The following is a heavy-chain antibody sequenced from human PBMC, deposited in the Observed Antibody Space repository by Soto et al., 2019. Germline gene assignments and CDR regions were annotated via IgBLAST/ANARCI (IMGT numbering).Heavy chain of an antibody. CDR1: GGSVTTGSYN. CDR3: ARDGHGMDV. J-gene: IGHJ6*02. CDR2: IFFTGIT. V-gene: IGHV4-61*01. Sequence: QVQLQESGPGLVRPSETLSLTCTVSGGSVTTGSYNWRWLRRPPGKGLEWIGNIFFTGITHYNPSLNNRVTMSVDTSKNQFSLTVTSVTAADTAVYYCARDGHGMDVWGQGTTVTVSS.